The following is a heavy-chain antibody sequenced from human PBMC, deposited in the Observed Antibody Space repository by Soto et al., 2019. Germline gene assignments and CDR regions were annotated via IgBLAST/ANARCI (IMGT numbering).Heavy chain of an antibody. CDR1: GYTLTELS. J-gene: IGHJ6*02. CDR2: FDLEDGET. Sequence: QVQLVQSGAEVKKPGASVKVSCKVSGYTLTELSMHWVRLDPGKGREWMGGFDLEDGETINAQKFHGRVTMTEDTSTDTAYMELTSLRSEDTAVYYCATDLGRLQPSPNYYGMDVWGQGTTVTVSS. V-gene: IGHV1-24*01. D-gene: IGHD2-15*01. CDR3: ATDLGRLQPSPNYYGMDV.